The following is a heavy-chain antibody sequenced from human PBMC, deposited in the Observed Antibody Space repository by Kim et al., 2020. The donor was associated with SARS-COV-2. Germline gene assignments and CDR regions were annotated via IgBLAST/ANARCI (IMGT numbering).Heavy chain of an antibody. D-gene: IGHD2-8*01. J-gene: IGHJ4*02. V-gene: IGHV4-39*01. CDR3: ARHYGGNLVLGFDY. Sequence: SETLSLTCTVSGDSISSRNYYWGWIRQPPGKGLEWIGSIYYSGNTYYNPSLKSRVTISVDTSKNQFSLKLSSVTAADTAVYYCARHYGGNLVLGFDYWGQGTLVTVSS. CDR2: IYYSGNT. CDR1: GDSISSRNYY.